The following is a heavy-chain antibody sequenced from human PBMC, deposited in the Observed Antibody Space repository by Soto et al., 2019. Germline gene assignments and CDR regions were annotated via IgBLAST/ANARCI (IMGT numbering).Heavy chain of an antibody. D-gene: IGHD3-22*01. CDR2: IIPIFGTA. V-gene: IGHV1-69*13. CDR1: GGTFSSYA. CDR3: ARERNVYYYDSSGYYFDY. J-gene: IGHJ4*02. Sequence: ASVKVSCKASGGTFSSYAIRWVRQAPGQGLEWMGGIIPIFGTANYAQKFQGRVTITADESTSTAYMELSSLRSEDTAVYYCARERNVYYYDSSGYYFDYWGQGTLVTVSS.